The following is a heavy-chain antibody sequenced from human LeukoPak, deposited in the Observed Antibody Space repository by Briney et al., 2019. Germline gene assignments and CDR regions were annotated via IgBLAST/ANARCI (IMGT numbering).Heavy chain of an antibody. D-gene: IGHD3/OR15-3a*01. V-gene: IGHV3-23*01. J-gene: IGHJ4*02. CDR3: AKRGVVIRVILVGFHKAAYYFES. Sequence: PGGSLRLSCAVSGITLSNYGMSWVRQAPGKGLEWVAGISDSGGSTNYADSVKGRFTISRDNPKNTLYLQMNRLRAEDTAVYFCAKRGVVIRVILVGFHKAAYYFESWGQGALVTVSS. CDR1: GITLSNYG. CDR2: ISDSGGST.